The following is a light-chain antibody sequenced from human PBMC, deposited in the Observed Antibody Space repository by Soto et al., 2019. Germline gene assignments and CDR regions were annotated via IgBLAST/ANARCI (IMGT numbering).Light chain of an antibody. V-gene: IGKV2-28*01. CDR2: LGS. CDR3: MQALQTLFP. J-gene: IGKJ3*01. Sequence: DIVMTQSPLSLPVTPGEPASISCRSSQSLLHSNGYNYLDWYLQKPGQSPQLLIYLGSNRASGVPDRFSDSGSGTDFTLKISRVEAEDFGVYYCMQALQTLFPFGPGTKVDIK. CDR1: QSLLHSNGYNY.